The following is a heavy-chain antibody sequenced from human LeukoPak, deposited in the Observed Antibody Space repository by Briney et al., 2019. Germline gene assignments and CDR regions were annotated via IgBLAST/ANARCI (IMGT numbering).Heavy chain of an antibody. D-gene: IGHD3-10*01. CDR1: GFSISSDKY. Sequence: SETLSLTCAVSGFSISSDKYWGWIRQPPGKGLEWIGSIYHTGSTYYNPSLKSRVTISVYTSKNQFALKLNSVTAADTAVYYCARLSYYYYYMDVWGRGTTVTVSS. CDR2: IYHTGST. V-gene: IGHV4-38-2*01. J-gene: IGHJ6*03. CDR3: ARLSYYYYYMDV.